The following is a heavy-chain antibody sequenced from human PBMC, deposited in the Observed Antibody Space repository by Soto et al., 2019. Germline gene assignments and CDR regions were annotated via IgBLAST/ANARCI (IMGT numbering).Heavy chain of an antibody. CDR3: AREKVGTTFFDT. D-gene: IGHD2-21*02. Sequence: NPSETLSLTCSVSGFAISRGYYWSWVRQPPGKGLEWIGSIYPSVSSYHNPSLATRLGLSIDASKNQFTLSPTSVTAADTALYFCAREKVGTTFFDTWGQGIQVTVSS. CDR2: IYPSVSS. J-gene: IGHJ4*02. V-gene: IGHV4-38-2*02. CDR1: GFAISRGYY.